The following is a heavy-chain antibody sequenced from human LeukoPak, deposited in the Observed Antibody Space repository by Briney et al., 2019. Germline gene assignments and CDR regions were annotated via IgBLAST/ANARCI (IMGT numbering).Heavy chain of an antibody. CDR2: INHSGST. V-gene: IGHV4-34*01. CDR1: GGSFSGYY. J-gene: IGHJ4*02. D-gene: IGHD6-19*01. Sequence: SETLSLTCAVYGGSFSGYYWSWIRQPPGNGLEWIGEINHSGSTNYNPSLKSRVTISVDTSKNQFSLKLSSVTAADTAVYYCARREAVAGTKFDYWGQGTLVTVSS. CDR3: ARREAVAGTKFDY.